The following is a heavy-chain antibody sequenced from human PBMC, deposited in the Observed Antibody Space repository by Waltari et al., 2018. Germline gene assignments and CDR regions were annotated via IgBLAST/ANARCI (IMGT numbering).Heavy chain of an antibody. CDR2: INHSGST. J-gene: IGHJ6*02. D-gene: IGHD2-21*02. V-gene: IGHV4-34*01. Sequence: QVQLQQWGAGLLKPSETLSLTCAVYGGSFSGYYWSWIGQPPGKGLEWIGEINHSGSTNYNPSLKSRVTISVDTSKNQFSLKLSSVTAADTAVYYCARGYVVVTARYYYYGMDVWGQGTTVTVSS. CDR1: GGSFSGYY. CDR3: ARGYVVVTARYYYYGMDV.